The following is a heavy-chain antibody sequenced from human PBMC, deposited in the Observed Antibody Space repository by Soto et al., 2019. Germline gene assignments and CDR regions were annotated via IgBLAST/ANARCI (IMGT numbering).Heavy chain of an antibody. Sequence: QVQLQESGPGLVKPSGTLSLTCAVSSASIISSGTWWSWVRQPPGKGLEWIGEIYYSGSTNYNPSIKSRATISVDKSKNQFSLKLNSVTAADTAVYYCARGRGFDYWGQGALVTVSS. J-gene: IGHJ4*02. V-gene: IGHV4-4*02. CDR3: ARGRGFDY. CDR2: IYYSGST. CDR1: SASIISSGTW.